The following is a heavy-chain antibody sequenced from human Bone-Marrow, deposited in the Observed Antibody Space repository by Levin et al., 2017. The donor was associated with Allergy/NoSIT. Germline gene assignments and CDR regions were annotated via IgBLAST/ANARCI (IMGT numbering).Heavy chain of an antibody. Sequence: KVSCKGSGYSFDNYWIGWVRQMPGKGLEWMGIIYPGDSDNRYSPSFQGQVTMSADKSISTAYLQWSSLKASDTAIYYCARRGTGIASRGFDIWGQGTMVTVSS. CDR3: ARRGTGIASRGFDI. D-gene: IGHD1-1*01. CDR1: GYSFDNYW. CDR2: IYPGDSDN. J-gene: IGHJ3*02. V-gene: IGHV5-51*01.